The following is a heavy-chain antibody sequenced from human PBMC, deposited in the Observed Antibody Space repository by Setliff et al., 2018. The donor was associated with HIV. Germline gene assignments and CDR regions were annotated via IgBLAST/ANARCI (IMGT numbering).Heavy chain of an antibody. CDR2: FYYSGNT. CDR1: GGSISRSSYH. D-gene: IGHD3-10*01. CDR3: ARQGGYNSPLMV. V-gene: IGHV4-39*01. J-gene: IGHJ4*02. Sequence: SETLSLTCTVSGGSISRSSYHWGWIRQPPGKGLEWIGSFYYSGNTYYNPSLKSRVTISVDTSKNQFSLRLNSVTAADTAVYYCARQGGYNSPLMVWGQGKLVTVSS.